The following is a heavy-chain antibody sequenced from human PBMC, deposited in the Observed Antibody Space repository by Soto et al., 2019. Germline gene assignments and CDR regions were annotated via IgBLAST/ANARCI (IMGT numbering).Heavy chain of an antibody. J-gene: IGHJ4*02. CDR1: GFTFSSYA. V-gene: IGHV3-30-3*01. CDR2: ISYDGSKK. CDR3: ARPQLWLGQLEY. Sequence: PGGSLRLSCAVSGFTFSSYAMHWVRQAPGKGLEWVAVISYDGSKKYYADSVKGRFTISRDTSKSTLYLQMDSLRVEDTAVYYCARPQLWLGQLEYWGQGTLVTASS. D-gene: IGHD3-10*01.